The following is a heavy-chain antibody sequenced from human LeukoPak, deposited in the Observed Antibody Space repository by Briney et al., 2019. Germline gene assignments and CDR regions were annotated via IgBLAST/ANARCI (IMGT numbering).Heavy chain of an antibody. D-gene: IGHD3-10*01. CDR1: GFRFGSDW. CDR2: INPDGNEK. CDR3: ARYYYPAVGDAFDI. Sequence: GGSLRLSCAASGFRFGSDWMTWVRQAPGKGLEWVANINPDGNEKYYVDSVRGRFTISRDNGKNSLYLQLNRLRAEDTAVYYCARYYYPAVGDAFDIWGQGTMVTVSS. V-gene: IGHV3-7*01. J-gene: IGHJ3*02.